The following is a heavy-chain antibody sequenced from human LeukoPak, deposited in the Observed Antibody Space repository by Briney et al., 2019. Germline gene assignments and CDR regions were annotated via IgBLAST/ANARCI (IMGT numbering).Heavy chain of an antibody. Sequence: SGGSLRLSCVASGFDFSSHWMSWVRQAPGKGLEWVANIKQDESEKYYVDSVKGRFTISRDNAKNALYLQMNSLRAEDTAIYYCARDCGITSCSLFDHWGQGILVTVSS. D-gene: IGHD2-2*01. CDR1: GFDFSSHW. CDR2: IKQDESEK. CDR3: ARDCGITSCSLFDH. J-gene: IGHJ4*02. V-gene: IGHV3-7*01.